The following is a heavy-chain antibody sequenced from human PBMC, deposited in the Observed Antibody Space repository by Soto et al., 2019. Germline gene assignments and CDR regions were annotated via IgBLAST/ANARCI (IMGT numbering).Heavy chain of an antibody. Sequence: PGGSLRLSCAASGSIFTGYGMHWVRQAPGKGLEWVAVIWFDGSNKYYADSVKGRFTVSRDNSKSTLYLQMNSLRAEDTAVYYCAKDLLYANTWYPLDPWGQGTLVTVSS. D-gene: IGHD6-13*01. CDR1: GSIFTGYG. CDR3: AKDLLYANTWYPLDP. CDR2: IWFDGSNK. V-gene: IGHV3-33*03. J-gene: IGHJ5*02.